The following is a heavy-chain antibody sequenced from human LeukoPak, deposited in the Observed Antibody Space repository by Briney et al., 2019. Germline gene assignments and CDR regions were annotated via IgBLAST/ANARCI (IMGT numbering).Heavy chain of an antibody. J-gene: IGHJ4*02. Sequence: SETLSLTCTVSGGSISSSSYYWSWIRQPPGKGLEWIGYTYYSGSTNYNPSLKSRVTISVETSKNQFSLKLSSVTAADTAVYYCARVTGYMIEDYFDYWGQGTLVTVSS. CDR3: ARVTGYMIEDYFDY. CDR1: GGSISSSSYY. CDR2: TYYSGST. D-gene: IGHD3-22*01. V-gene: IGHV4-61*01.